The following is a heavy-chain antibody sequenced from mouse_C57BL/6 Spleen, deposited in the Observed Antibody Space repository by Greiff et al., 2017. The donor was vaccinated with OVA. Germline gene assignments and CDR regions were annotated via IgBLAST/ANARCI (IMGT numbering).Heavy chain of an antibody. CDR1: GYAFSSSW. CDR3: ARLAYDYGPY. D-gene: IGHD2-4*01. V-gene: IGHV1-82*01. J-gene: IGHJ3*01. Sequence: QVQLKESGPELVKPGASVKISCKASGYAFSSSWMNWVKQRPGKGLEWIGRIYPGDGDTNYNGKFTGKATLTADKSSSTAYMQLSSLTSEDSAVYFCARLAYDYGPYWGQGTLVTVSA. CDR2: IYPGDGDT.